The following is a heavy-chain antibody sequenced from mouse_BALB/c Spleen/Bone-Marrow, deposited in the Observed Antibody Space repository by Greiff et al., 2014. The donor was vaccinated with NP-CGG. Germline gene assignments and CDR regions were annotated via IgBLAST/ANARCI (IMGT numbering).Heavy chain of an antibody. V-gene: IGHV2-9*02. J-gene: IGHJ2*01. CDR1: GFSLTSYG. CDR2: IWAGGST. Sequence: VQLVESGPGLVAPSQSLSITCTVSGFSLTSYGVHWVRQPPGKGLEWLGVIWAGGSTNYNSTRMSRLSISKDNSKSQVFLKMNSLQTDDTAMYYCARYYYGFLDYWGQGTTLTVSS. CDR3: ARYYYGFLDY. D-gene: IGHD1-2*01.